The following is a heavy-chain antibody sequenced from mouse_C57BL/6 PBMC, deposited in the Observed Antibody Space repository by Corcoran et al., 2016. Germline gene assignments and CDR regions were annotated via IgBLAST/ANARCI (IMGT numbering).Heavy chain of an antibody. J-gene: IGHJ1*03. Sequence: EVQLQQSGPELVKPGASVKISCKASGYTFTDYYMNWVKQSHGKSLEWIGDINPNNGGTSYNQKFKGKATLTVDKSSSTAYMELRSLTSEDSAVYYCARKGAAYAYFDVWGTGTTVTVSP. CDR3: ARKGAAYAYFDV. CDR1: GYTFTDYY. D-gene: IGHD3-3*01. CDR2: INPNNGGT. V-gene: IGHV1-26*01.